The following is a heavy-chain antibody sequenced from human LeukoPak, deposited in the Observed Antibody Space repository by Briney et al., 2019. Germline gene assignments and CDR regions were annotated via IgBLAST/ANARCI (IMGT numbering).Heavy chain of an antibody. J-gene: IGHJ5*02. CDR1: GFTFSSYA. CDR2: ISGSGGST. D-gene: IGHD6-6*01. CDR3: AKTVAARPNWFDP. Sequence: PGGSPRLSCAASGFTFSSYAMSWVRQAPGKGLEWVSAISGSGGSTYYADSVKGRFTISRDNSKNTLYLQMNSLRAEGTAVYYCAKTVAARPNWFDPWGQGTLVTVSS. V-gene: IGHV3-23*01.